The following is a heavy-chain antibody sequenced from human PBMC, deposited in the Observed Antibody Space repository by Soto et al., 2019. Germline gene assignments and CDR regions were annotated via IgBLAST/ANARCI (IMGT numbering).Heavy chain of an antibody. CDR1: GFTFSNYA. Sequence: QVQLVDSGGGVVQPGRSLRLSCVSSGFTFSNYAMHWVRQAPGKGLQWVSAISYNGRDTYYADSVKGRFTISRDNSTNTLYLQMNSLRPEDTAMYYCARDQAFYHDTLGYYLHWGSGTLVTVSS. V-gene: IGHV3-30-3*01. CDR2: ISYNGRDT. CDR3: ARDQAFYHDTLGYYLH. J-gene: IGHJ4*02. D-gene: IGHD3-22*01.